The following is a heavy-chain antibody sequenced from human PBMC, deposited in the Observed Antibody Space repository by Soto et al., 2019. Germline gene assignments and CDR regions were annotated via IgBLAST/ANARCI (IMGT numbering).Heavy chain of an antibody. Sequence: PGGSLSLSCAASGFTFSDYYIHWIRRAPGKGLGWISYMSGNGEIIQYAASARGRFTISRDNAENSVYLEMDSLRAEDTALYYCARDVDADFRTDFDYWGRGTLVIVSS. CDR3: ARDVDADFRTDFDY. V-gene: IGHV3-11*01. J-gene: IGHJ4*02. CDR1: GFTFSDYY. D-gene: IGHD4-17*01. CDR2: MSGNGEII.